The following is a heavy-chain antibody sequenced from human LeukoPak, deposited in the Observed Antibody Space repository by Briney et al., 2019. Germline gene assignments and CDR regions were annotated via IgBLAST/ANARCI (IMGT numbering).Heavy chain of an antibody. J-gene: IGHJ4*02. D-gene: IGHD3-16*01. V-gene: IGHV3-74*01. CDR1: GFTFSNYW. CDR2: VNPDGSNI. CDR3: ARGGSYGDY. Sequence: GGSLRLSCAASGFTFSNYWMHWVRQVPERGLVWVSRVNPDGSNIAYANSVKGRFTSSRDNAKNTLNLQMNRLRVEDTAVYYCARGGSYGDYWGQGILVTVSS.